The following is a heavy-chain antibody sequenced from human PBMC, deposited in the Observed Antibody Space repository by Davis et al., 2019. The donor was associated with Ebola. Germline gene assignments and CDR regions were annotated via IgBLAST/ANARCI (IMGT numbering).Heavy chain of an antibody. CDR2: IYYSGST. Sequence: SETLSLTCTVSGGSISSYYWSWIRQPPGKGLEWIGYIYYSGSTNYNPSLKSRVTISVDTSKNQFSLKLSSVTAADTAVYYCARQPPQLRFLDDYYYYGMDVWGQGTTVTVSS. J-gene: IGHJ6*02. CDR1: GGSISSYY. V-gene: IGHV4-59*08. CDR3: ARQPPQLRFLDDYYYYGMDV. D-gene: IGHD3-3*01.